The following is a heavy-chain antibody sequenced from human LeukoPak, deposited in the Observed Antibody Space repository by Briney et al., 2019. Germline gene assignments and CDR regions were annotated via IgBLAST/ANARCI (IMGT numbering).Heavy chain of an antibody. D-gene: IGHD4-23*01. CDR1: GFTFSSYA. CDR2: ISYDGSNK. J-gene: IGHJ4*02. V-gene: IGHV3-30-3*01. CDR3: AREDMTTVVTPFDY. Sequence: PGGSLRLSCAASGFTFSSYAMHWVRQAPGKGLECVAVISYDGSNKYYADSVKGRFTISRDNSKNTLYLQMNSLRAEDTAVYYCAREDMTTVVTPFDYWGQGTLVTVSS.